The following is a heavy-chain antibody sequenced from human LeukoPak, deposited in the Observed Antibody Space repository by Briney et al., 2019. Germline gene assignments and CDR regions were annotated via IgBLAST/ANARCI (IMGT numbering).Heavy chain of an antibody. CDR3: AKGYSRSWYLDY. J-gene: IGHJ4*02. CDR1: GFTFSSYG. D-gene: IGHD6-13*01. CDR2: ISFDGNNK. Sequence: PGRSLRLSCAASGFTFSSYGMHWVRQAPGKGLEWVAVISFDGNNKYYADSVKGRFTISRDNSKNTLYLQMISLRAEDTAVYYCAKGYSRSWYLDYWGQGTLVTVSS. V-gene: IGHV3-30*18.